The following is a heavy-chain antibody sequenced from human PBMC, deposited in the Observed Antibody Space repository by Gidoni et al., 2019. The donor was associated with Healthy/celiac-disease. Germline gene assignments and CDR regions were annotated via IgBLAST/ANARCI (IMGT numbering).Heavy chain of an antibody. CDR1: GFTVSSNY. D-gene: IGHD3-10*01. V-gene: IGHV3-66*01. CDR2: IYSGGST. CDR3: ARDFRFGESWYFDL. J-gene: IGHJ2*01. Sequence: EVQLVESGGGLVQPGGSLRLSCAASGFTVSSNYMSWVRQAPGKGLEWVSVIYSGGSTYYADSVKGRFTISRDNSKNTLYLQMNSLRAEDTAVYYCARDFRFGESWYFDLWGRGTLVTVSS.